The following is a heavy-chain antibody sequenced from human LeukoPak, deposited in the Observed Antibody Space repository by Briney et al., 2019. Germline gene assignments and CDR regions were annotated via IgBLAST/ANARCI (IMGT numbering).Heavy chain of an antibody. J-gene: IGHJ3*02. Sequence: SETLSLTCSVSDDSITMYYWSWIRQPPGRGLEWIGYIYYTGITNYNPSLKSRVTISVDTSKNQFSLKLTSVTAADTAIYYCSKVAPGWSDAFDIWGQGTMVTVSS. CDR1: DDSITMYY. CDR2: IYYTGIT. D-gene: IGHD2-15*01. V-gene: IGHV4-59*01. CDR3: SKVAPGWSDAFDI.